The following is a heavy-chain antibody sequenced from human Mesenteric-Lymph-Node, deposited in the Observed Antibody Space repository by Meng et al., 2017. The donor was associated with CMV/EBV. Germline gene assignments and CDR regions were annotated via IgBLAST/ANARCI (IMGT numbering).Heavy chain of an antibody. D-gene: IGHD4-23*01. CDR3: ARHQRWLKSEGGFNY. J-gene: IGHJ4*02. CDR1: GGSFSGYY. Sequence: QAQLQQWGAGLLKPSETLSLTCAFDGGSFSGYYWSWIRQPPGKGLEWIGEINHSGSTNYNPSLKSRVTISVDTSKNQFSLKLSSVTAADTAVYYCARHQRWLKSEGGFNYWGQGTLVTASS. V-gene: IGHV4-34*01. CDR2: INHSGST.